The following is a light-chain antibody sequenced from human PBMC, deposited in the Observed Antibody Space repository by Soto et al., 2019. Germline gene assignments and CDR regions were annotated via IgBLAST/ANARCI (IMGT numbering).Light chain of an antibody. J-gene: IGKJ4*01. CDR1: QNVSRF. Sequence: EIVLTQSPATLSMSPGERATLSCRASQNVSRFLAWYQRRPGQAPRLVIYDTSKRASDTPARFSGSGSGTDFTLTISSLEPEDVAVYYCQQRSNWPPLTFGGGTKVDIK. V-gene: IGKV3-11*01. CDR3: QQRSNWPPLT. CDR2: DTS.